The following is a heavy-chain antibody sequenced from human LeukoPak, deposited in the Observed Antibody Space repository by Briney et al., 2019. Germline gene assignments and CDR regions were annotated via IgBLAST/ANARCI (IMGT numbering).Heavy chain of an antibody. CDR3: ARFRAGGRSGAYYYYYYMAV. Sequence: ASVKVSFKASGYTFTSYDINWVRQATGQGLEWMGWMNPNSGNTGYAQKFQGRVTMTRNISISTAYMELSSLRSEDTAVYYCARFRAGGRSGAYYYYYYMAVWGKGPTVTVSS. CDR1: GYTFTSYD. J-gene: IGHJ6*03. D-gene: IGHD1-1*01. CDR2: MNPNSGNT. V-gene: IGHV1-8*01.